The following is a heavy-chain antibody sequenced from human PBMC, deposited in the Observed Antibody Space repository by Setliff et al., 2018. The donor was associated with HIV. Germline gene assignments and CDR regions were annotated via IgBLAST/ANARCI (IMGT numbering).Heavy chain of an antibody. CDR1: GYSISGGYY. V-gene: IGHV4-38-2*01. CDR2: VYTRGTT. CDR3: ARGYYYVVSDDYSDPLGAFDI. D-gene: IGHD3-22*01. J-gene: IGHJ3*02. Sequence: SETLSLTCAVSGYSISGGYYWGWIRQPAGKGLEWIGRVYTRGTTKYNPSLKSRVTISLDTSKSQFSLRLSSVTAADTAVYYCARGYYYVVSDDYSDPLGAFDIWGQGTMVTVSS.